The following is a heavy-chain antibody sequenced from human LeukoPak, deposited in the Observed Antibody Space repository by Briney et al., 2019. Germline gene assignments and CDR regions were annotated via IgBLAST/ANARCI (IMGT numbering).Heavy chain of an antibody. D-gene: IGHD1-26*01. J-gene: IGHJ4*02. CDR3: ARGYALYSGRYIDFDY. V-gene: IGHV1-2*02. CDR1: GYTFTGHY. Sequence: ASVSVSCKASGYTFTGHYMHWVRQAPGQGLEWMGWINPNNGGTNYAQKFQGRVTMTRDTSISTAYMELSRLRSDDTAVYYCARGYALYSGRYIDFDYWGQGTLVTASS. CDR2: INPNNGGT.